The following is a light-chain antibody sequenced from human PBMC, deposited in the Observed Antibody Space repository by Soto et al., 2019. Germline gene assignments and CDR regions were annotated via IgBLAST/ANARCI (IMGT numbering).Light chain of an antibody. J-gene: IGLJ3*02. CDR3: QSFGV. V-gene: IGLV6-57*04. CDR2: GDS. CDR1: SGSIASNY. Sequence: NFMLTQPHSVSESPGNTVTISCTRSSGSIASNYVQWYQQRPASAPAAVVYGDSLRPSGVPDRVSGSIDISSNAASLTISGLKTEEEADCCCQSFGVFGGRTKLTVL.